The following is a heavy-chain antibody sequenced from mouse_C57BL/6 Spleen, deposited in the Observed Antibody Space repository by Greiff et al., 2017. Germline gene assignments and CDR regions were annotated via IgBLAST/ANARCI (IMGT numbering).Heavy chain of an antibody. J-gene: IGHJ3*01. Sequence: QVQLKQPGAELVRPGSSVKLSCKASGYTFTSYWMHWVKQRPIQGLEWIGNIDPSDSETHYNQKFKDKATWTVDKSSSTAYMQLSSLTSEDSAVYYCARGPYDGYYAWVAYWGQGTLVTVSA. CDR3: ARGPYDGYYAWVAY. CDR1: GYTFTSYW. CDR2: IDPSDSET. D-gene: IGHD2-3*01. V-gene: IGHV1-52*01.